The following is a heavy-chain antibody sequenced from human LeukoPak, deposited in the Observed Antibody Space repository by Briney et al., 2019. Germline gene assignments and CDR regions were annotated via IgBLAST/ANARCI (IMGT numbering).Heavy chain of an antibody. J-gene: IGHJ1*01. CDR2: IYYSGST. Sequence: SETLSLTCSVSSGSISSSSYYWGWIRQPPGKGLEWIGSIYYSGSTNYNPSLKSRVTISIDTSKNQFSLKLASVTAAGTAVYYCVRPFIGYYDSSGYVQHWGQGTLVTVSS. D-gene: IGHD3-22*01. V-gene: IGHV4-39*01. CDR3: VRPFIGYYDSSGYVQH. CDR1: SGSISSSSYY.